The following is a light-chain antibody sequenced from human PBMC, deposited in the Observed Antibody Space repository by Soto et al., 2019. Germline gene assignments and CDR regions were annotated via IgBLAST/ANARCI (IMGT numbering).Light chain of an antibody. CDR2: GAS. J-gene: IGKJ5*01. CDR1: QSVSSNY. V-gene: IGKV3-20*01. Sequence: EIVLTQSPGTLSLSPGERATLSCRASQSVSSNYLTWYQQKPGQAPRLLIYGASSRATGIPDRFSGSGSGTDFSLTISSLEPEDFAVYHCQQYDKWPITFGQGTRLEIK. CDR3: QQYDKWPIT.